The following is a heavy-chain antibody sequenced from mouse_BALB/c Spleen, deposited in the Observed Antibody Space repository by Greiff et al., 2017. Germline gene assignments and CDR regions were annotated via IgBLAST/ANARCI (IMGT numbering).Heavy chain of an antibody. CDR2: ISTYSGNT. D-gene: IGHD2-3*01. J-gene: IGHJ4*01. Sequence: LVESGPELVRPGVSVKISCKGSGYTFTDYAMHWVKQSHAKSLEWIGVISTYSGNTNYNQKFKGKATMTVDKSSSTAYMELARLTSEDSAIYYCARRDDGYYGAMDYWGQGTSVTVSS. CDR3: ARRDDGYYGAMDY. V-gene: IGHV1-67*01. CDR1: GYTFTDYA.